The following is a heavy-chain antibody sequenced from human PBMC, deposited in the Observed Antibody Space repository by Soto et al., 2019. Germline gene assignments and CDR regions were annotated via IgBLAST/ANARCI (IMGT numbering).Heavy chain of an antibody. CDR3: AKDHGDPAGAFDI. D-gene: IGHD7-27*01. J-gene: IGHJ3*02. CDR1: GFTFSSYD. Sequence: QVQLVESGGGVVQPGRSLRLSCAASGFTFSSYDMHWVRQAPGKGLEWVAVISYDGSNKYYADSVKSRFTISRDNSKNTLCLEMTGLRAEDSAVYSCAKDHGDPAGAFDIWGQGTMVTVSS. CDR2: ISYDGSNK. V-gene: IGHV3-30*18.